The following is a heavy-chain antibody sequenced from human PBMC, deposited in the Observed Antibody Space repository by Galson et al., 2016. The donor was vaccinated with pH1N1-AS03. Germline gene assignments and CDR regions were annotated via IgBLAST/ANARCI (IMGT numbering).Heavy chain of an antibody. CDR1: GYIFTSYW. Sequence: QSGAEVKKPGESLKISCKTSGYIFTSYWVAWVRHMPGKGLEWMGIIYPGDSDTRYSPSFPGQVTISADRSINTAYQQSSSLMASATAIYYCARQVRDGYNDYFDYWGQGILVTVSS. J-gene: IGHJ4*02. V-gene: IGHV5-51*01. CDR3: ARQVRDGYNDYFDY. D-gene: IGHD5-24*01. CDR2: IYPGDSDT.